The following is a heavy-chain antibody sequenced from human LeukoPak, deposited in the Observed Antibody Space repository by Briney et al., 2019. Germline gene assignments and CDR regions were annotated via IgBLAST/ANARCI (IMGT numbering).Heavy chain of an antibody. CDR1: GFTVSSNY. CDR3: ARGPPNWGYDY. V-gene: IGHV3-53*01. J-gene: IGHJ4*02. D-gene: IGHD7-27*01. Sequence: PGGSLRLPCTASGFTVSSNYMSWVRQAPGKGLEWVSVIYSGGSTYHADSVKGRFTISRDNSKNTLYLQMNSLRAEDTAVYYCARGPPNWGYDYWGQGTLVTVSS. CDR2: IYSGGST.